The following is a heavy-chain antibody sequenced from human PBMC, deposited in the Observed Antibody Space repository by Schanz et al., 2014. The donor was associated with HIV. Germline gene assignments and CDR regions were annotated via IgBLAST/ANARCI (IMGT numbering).Heavy chain of an antibody. D-gene: IGHD2-21*01. CDR3: AGRGVILNAVDV. CDR2: IYYSGST. CDR1: GASISGYY. V-gene: IGHV4-59*01. J-gene: IGHJ3*01. Sequence: QVQLQESGPGLVKPSETLSLTCNVSGASISGYYCTWIRQPPGKGLEWIGYIYYSGSTNYNPSLKSRVTISVDTSKDQFSLKLSSVTAADTAVYYCAGRGVILNAVDVWGQGTMVTVSS.